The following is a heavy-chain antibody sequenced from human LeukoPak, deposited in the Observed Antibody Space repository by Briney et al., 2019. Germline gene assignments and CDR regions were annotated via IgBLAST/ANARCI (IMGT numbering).Heavy chain of an antibody. CDR3: AKGTGYSSTWYDY. D-gene: IGHD6-13*01. J-gene: IGHJ4*02. Sequence: GGSLRLSCAASGFTFSDYAMSWVRQAPGKGLECVSTISVSGGTTYYADSVKGRFTISRDNSKSTLYLQMNSLRAEDTAVYYCAKGTGYSSTWYDYWGQGTLVTVSS. V-gene: IGHV3-23*01. CDR1: GFTFSDYA. CDR2: ISVSGGTT.